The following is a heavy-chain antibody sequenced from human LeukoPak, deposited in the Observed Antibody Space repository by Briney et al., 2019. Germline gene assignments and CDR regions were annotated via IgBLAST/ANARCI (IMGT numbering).Heavy chain of an antibody. D-gene: IGHD3-22*01. CDR3: ARDKIAVVLGFFDY. CDR2: IYHSGST. V-gene: IGHV4-38-2*02. J-gene: IGHJ4*02. CDR1: GYSISSGYY. Sequence: SETLSLTCTVSGYSISSGYYWGWIRRPPGKGLEWIGSIYHSGSTCYNPSLKSRVTISVDTSKNQFSLKLSSVTAADTAVYYCARDKIAVVLGFFDYWGQGTLVTVSS.